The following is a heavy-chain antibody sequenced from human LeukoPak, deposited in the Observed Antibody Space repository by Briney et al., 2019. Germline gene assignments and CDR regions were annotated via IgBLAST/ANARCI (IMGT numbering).Heavy chain of an antibody. CDR1: GLTFANTW. V-gene: IGHV3-7*02. CDR3: AASITMFDY. D-gene: IGHD3-10*01. Sequence: GGSLRLSCTASGLTFANTWLSWVRQAPGKGLEWVANIKEDGSVKYYVESVKGRFTISRDNAKNSLYLQMNSLRAEDTAVYYCAASITMFDYWGQGTLVTVSS. J-gene: IGHJ4*02. CDR2: IKEDGSVK.